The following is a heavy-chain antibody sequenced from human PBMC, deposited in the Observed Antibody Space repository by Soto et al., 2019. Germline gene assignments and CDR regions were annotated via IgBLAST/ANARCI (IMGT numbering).Heavy chain of an antibody. CDR1: GGSFSGYY. D-gene: IGHD2-2*01. V-gene: IGHV4-34*01. Sequence: PSETLSLTCAVYGGSFSGYYWSWIRQPPGKGLEWIGSIYYSGSTYYNPSLNSRVTVSVDTSKNQFSLKVTSVTAADTAVYYCARLHGYCISSSCHGHYAMDVWGQGTTVTVS. J-gene: IGHJ6*02. CDR2: IYYSGST. CDR3: ARLHGYCISSSCHGHYAMDV.